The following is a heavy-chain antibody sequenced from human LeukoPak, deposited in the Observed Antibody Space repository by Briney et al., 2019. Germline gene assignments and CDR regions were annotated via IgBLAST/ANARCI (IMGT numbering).Heavy chain of an antibody. CDR3: ARGPPPDFDY. Sequence: SETLSLTCTVSGGSINSSSYYWGWIRQPPGKGLEWIGSLYYSGSTYYNPSLKSRVTLSVDTSKNQFSLKLNSVTAADTAVYYCARGPPPDFDYWGRRTLVTVSS. V-gene: IGHV4-39*07. CDR1: GGSINSSSYY. J-gene: IGHJ4*02. CDR2: LYYSGST.